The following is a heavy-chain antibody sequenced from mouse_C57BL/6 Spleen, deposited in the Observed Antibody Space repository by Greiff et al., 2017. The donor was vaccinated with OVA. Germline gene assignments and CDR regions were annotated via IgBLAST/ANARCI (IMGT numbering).Heavy chain of an antibody. D-gene: IGHD1-1*01. CDR1: GYAFSSYW. Sequence: QVQLQQSGAELVKPGASVKISCKASGYAFSSYWMNWVKQRPGKGLEWIGQIYPGDGDTNYNGKFKGKATLTVDKSSSTAYMQLSSLTSEDSAVYFCAHVYGSGPLYAMGYWGQGTSVTVSS. V-gene: IGHV1-80*01. CDR3: AHVYGSGPLYAMGY. J-gene: IGHJ4*01. CDR2: IYPGDGDT.